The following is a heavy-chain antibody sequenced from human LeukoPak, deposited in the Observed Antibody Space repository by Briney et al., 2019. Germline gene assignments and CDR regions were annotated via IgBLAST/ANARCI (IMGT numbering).Heavy chain of an antibody. Sequence: GGSLRLSCAASGFTFSSYAMSWVRQAPGKGLEWGSAISGSGGSTYYADSVKGRFTISRDNSKNTLYLQMNSLRAEDTAVYYCAKGPPILLWFGESPWYFDYWGQGTLVTVSS. J-gene: IGHJ4*02. CDR1: GFTFSSYA. V-gene: IGHV3-23*01. CDR3: AKGPPILLWFGESPWYFDY. CDR2: ISGSGGST. D-gene: IGHD3-10*01.